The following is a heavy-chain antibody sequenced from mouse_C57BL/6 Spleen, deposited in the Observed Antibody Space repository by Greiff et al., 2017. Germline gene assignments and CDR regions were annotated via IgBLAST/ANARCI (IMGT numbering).Heavy chain of an antibody. Sequence: QVQLQQPGTELVKPGASVKLSCKASGYTFTSYWMHWVKQRPGQGLEWIGNINPSNGGTNYNEKFKSKATLTVDKSSSTAYMQLSSLTSEDSAVYYCARGGTTVVEPHYYAMDYWGQGTSGTVSS. CDR2: INPSNGGT. CDR1: GYTFTSYW. D-gene: IGHD1-1*01. J-gene: IGHJ4*01. V-gene: IGHV1-53*01. CDR3: ARGGTTVVEPHYYAMDY.